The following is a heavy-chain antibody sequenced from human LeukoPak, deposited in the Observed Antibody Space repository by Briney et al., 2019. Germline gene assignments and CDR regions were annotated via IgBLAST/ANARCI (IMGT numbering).Heavy chain of an antibody. CDR3: AREGITIFGQNYYYGVDV. CDR2: IYYRGTT. Sequence: SQTLSLTCTVSGDSVNSADYYWSWIRQSPGKGLECIGNIYYRGTTDYKPSLKSRITISLDTSRNQFSLRVRSVTAADTAVYYCAREGITIFGQNYYYGVDVWGQGTTVIVSS. CDR1: GDSVNSADYY. J-gene: IGHJ6*02. D-gene: IGHD3-3*01. V-gene: IGHV4-30-4*01.